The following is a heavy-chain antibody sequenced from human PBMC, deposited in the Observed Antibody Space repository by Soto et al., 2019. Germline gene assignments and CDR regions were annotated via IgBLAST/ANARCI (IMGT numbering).Heavy chain of an antibody. J-gene: IGHJ4*02. CDR2: ITVAGGGT. CDR1: GFAFNSSA. D-gene: IGHD1-26*01. V-gene: IGHV3-23*01. Sequence: EVQLLESGGGLVQPGGSLRLSCAASGFAFNSSAMAWVRQAPGKGLQWVSAITVAGGGTYYADSVKGRFAISRDNSTKTLYLQMNSLSAEDTAVYFCAKGPPSPKMGVTSHWGQGTLVTVSS. CDR3: AKGPPSPKMGVTSH.